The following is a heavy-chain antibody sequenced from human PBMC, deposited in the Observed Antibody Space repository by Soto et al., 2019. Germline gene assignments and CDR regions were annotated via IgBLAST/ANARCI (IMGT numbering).Heavy chain of an antibody. J-gene: IGHJ3*01. Sequence: QVHLVQSGAEVKKPGASVKVSCMASGYNFIAQNIHWVRQAPGLGLEWMGKMNPNRGGSDYAQEFQGRVTVTRDTSLSTAYMELTSLRSVDAAVYYCARERHLNSPSDAFALWGQGTMVIVSS. V-gene: IGHV1-2*02. CDR3: ARERHLNSPSDAFAL. D-gene: IGHD1-7*01. CDR1: GYNFIAQN. CDR2: MNPNRGGS.